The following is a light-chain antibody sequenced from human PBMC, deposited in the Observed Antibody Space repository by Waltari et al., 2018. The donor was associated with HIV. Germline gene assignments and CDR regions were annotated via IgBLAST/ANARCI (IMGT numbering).Light chain of an antibody. V-gene: IGLV1-51*01. CDR1: NSNVANSF. J-gene: IGLJ1*01. CDR2: DNE. CDR3: GTWDSSLSLYV. Sequence: HSVLTQPPSVSAAPGPNVTISCSGDNSNVANSFYSWYQQLPGRAPRLLIYDNEKRPSRIPDRFSAFKAGMSATLVITGLQIVDEADYYCGTWDSSLSLYVFGTGTTVAVL.